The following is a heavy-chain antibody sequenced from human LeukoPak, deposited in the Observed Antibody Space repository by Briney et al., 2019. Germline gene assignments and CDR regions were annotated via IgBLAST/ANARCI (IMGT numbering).Heavy chain of an antibody. CDR3: ARYLRSPISPFLEPLWHFDL. J-gene: IGHJ2*01. CDR2: IYHSGST. V-gene: IGHV4-38-2*02. CDR1: GYSISSGYY. D-gene: IGHD1-14*01. Sequence: SETLSLTCTVSGYSISSGYYWGWIRQPPGKGLEWIGSIYHSGSTYYNPSLKSRVTISVDTSKNQFSLKLSSVTAADTAVYYCARYLRSPISPFLEPLWHFDLWGRGTLVTVSS.